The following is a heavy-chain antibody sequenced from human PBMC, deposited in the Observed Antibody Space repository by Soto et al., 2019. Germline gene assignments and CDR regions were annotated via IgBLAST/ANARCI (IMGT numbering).Heavy chain of an antibody. CDR2: ISSSSRYI. Sequence: GGSLRLSCAASGFTFSSYSMNWVRQAPGKGLEWVSSISSSSRYIYYADSVKGRFTISRDNAKNSLYLQMNSLRAEDTAVYYCAREPEGYSYGPGAFDHWGQGTLVTVPQ. J-gene: IGHJ4*02. CDR1: GFTFSSYS. V-gene: IGHV3-21*01. CDR3: AREPEGYSYGPGAFDH. D-gene: IGHD5-18*01.